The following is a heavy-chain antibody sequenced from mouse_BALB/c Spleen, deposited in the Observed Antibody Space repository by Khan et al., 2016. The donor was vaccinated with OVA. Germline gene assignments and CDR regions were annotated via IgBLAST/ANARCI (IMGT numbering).Heavy chain of an antibody. J-gene: IGHJ3*01. Sequence: IQLVQSGPELMKPGASVKISCKASGYSFTSYYIHWVKQSHGKSLEWIGDVDPFNGGTSYNQKFKGKATLTVDKSSSTAYMHFSSLTSEDSAVYCGTGHGYVAWFAYWGQGTLVTVSA. CDR1: GYSFTSYY. CDR3: TGHGYVAWFAY. D-gene: IGHD2-2*01. CDR2: VDPFNGGT. V-gene: IGHV1S135*01.